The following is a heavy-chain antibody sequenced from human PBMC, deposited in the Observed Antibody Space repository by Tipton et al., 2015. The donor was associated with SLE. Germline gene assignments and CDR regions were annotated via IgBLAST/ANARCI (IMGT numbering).Heavy chain of an antibody. CDR1: GFTVSSNY. V-gene: IGHV3-66*01. Sequence: SLRLSCAASGFTVSSNYMSWVRQAPGKGLGWVSVIYSGGSTYYADSVKGRFTISRDNAKNSLYLQMNSLRAEDTAVYYCARDLGAGGFFDYPYGMDVWGQGTTVTVSS. CDR3: ARDLGAGGFFDYPYGMDV. CDR2: IYSGGST. J-gene: IGHJ6*02. D-gene: IGHD3/OR15-3a*01.